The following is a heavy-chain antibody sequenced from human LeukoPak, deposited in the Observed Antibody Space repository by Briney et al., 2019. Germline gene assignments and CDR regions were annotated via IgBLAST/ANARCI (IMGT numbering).Heavy chain of an antibody. D-gene: IGHD6-13*01. J-gene: IGHJ6*03. Sequence: SETLSLTCTVSGYSISSGYYWGWIRQPPGKGLEWIGSIYHSGSTYYNPSLKSRVTISVDTSKNQFSLKLSSVTAADTAVYYCARVGSWDYYYYMDVWGKGTTVTVSS. V-gene: IGHV4-38-2*02. CDR1: GYSISSGYY. CDR3: ARVGSWDYYYYMDV. CDR2: IYHSGST.